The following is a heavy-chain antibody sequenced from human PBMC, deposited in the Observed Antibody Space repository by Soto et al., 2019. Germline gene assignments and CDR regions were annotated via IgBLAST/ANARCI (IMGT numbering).Heavy chain of an antibody. Sequence: QVQLVQSGAEVKKPGSSVKVSCKASGGTFSSYAISWVRQAPGQGLEWMGGIIPIFGTANYAQKFQGRVTITADESTSTAYMELSSVTSEDTAVYYCAKDIVVVPAAMLGAFDIWGQGTMVTVSS. CDR2: IIPIFGTA. CDR3: AKDIVVVPAAMLGAFDI. D-gene: IGHD2-2*01. CDR1: GGTFSSYA. V-gene: IGHV1-69*01. J-gene: IGHJ3*02.